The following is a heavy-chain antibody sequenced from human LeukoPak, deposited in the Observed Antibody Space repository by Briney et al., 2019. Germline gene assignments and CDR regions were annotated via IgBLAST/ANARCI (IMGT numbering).Heavy chain of an antibody. J-gene: IGHJ4*02. CDR2: INPSGGST. D-gene: IGHD3-22*01. V-gene: IGHV1-46*01. CDR1: GYTLTSYY. Sequence: PMASVKVSCKASGYTLTSYYMHWVRQAPGQGLEWMGIINPSGGSTIYAQKFQGRVTMTEDTSTDTAYMELSSLRSEDTAVYYCASTRLRWTVYDSSETYDYWGQGTLVTVSS. CDR3: ASTRLRWTVYDSSETYDY.